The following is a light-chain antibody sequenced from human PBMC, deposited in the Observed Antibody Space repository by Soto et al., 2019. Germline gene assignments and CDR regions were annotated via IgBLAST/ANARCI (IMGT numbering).Light chain of an antibody. V-gene: IGKV3-15*01. J-gene: IGKJ1*01. Sequence: EIVMTQSPATLPVSPGERATLSCRASQSVSSNLAWYQQKPGQAPRLLIYGASTRATGIPARFSGSGSGTEFTLTISSLQSEDFAVYSCQQYNNWPGTFGQGTKVDIK. CDR1: QSVSSN. CDR3: QQYNNWPGT. CDR2: GAS.